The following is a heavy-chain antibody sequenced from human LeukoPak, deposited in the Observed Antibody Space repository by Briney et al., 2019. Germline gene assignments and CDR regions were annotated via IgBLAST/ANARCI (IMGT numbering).Heavy chain of an antibody. D-gene: IGHD6-19*01. CDR3: ARDSGPHGTFDY. Sequence: GGSLRLSCAASGFTFSSYSMNWVRQAPGKGLEWVSSISSSSYIYYADSVKGRFTISRDNAKNSLYLQMNSLRAEDTAVYYCARDSGPHGTFDYWGQGTLVTVSS. CDR2: ISSSSYI. J-gene: IGHJ4*02. V-gene: IGHV3-21*01. CDR1: GFTFSSYS.